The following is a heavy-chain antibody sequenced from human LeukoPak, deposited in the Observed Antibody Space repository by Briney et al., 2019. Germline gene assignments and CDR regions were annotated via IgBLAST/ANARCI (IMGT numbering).Heavy chain of an antibody. J-gene: IGHJ4*02. CDR3: AREARRNYYDSSGPIDY. Sequence: ASVKVSCKASGYTFTGYYMHWVRQAPGQGLEWMGWINPNSGGTNYAQKFQGRATVTRDMSTSTVYMELSSLRSEDTAVYYCAREARRNYYDSSGPIDYWGQGTLVTVSS. CDR1: GYTFTGYY. V-gene: IGHV1-2*02. D-gene: IGHD3-22*01. CDR2: INPNSGGT.